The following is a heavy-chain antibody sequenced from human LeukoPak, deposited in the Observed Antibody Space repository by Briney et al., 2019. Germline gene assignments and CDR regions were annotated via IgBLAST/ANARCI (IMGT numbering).Heavy chain of an antibody. CDR3: AGEPYGGKFHRSPGYYMDV. D-gene: IGHD4-23*01. CDR2: INPNSGGT. J-gene: IGHJ6*03. V-gene: IGHV1-2*02. Sequence: ASVKVSCKASGYTFTGYYMHWVRQAPGQGLEWMGWINPNSGGTNYAQKFQGRVTMTRDTSISTAYMELSRLRSDDTAVYYCAGEPYGGKFHRSPGYYMDVWGKGTTVTVSS. CDR1: GYTFTGYY.